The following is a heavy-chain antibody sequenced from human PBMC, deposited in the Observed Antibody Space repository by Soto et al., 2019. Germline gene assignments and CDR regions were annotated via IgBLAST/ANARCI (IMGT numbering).Heavy chain of an antibody. V-gene: IGHV1-69*02. D-gene: IGHD2-21*01. Sequence: QVQLVQSGSEVKKPGSSVKVSCKASGGTFSSYPISWVRQAPGQGLEWMGRIIPILNIANYAQKFQGRVTLTADKSTQTAYMELRSLRPEHTAVYYCARTRAATDSLYWFDPWGQGTLVTVSS. CDR3: ARTRAATDSLYWFDP. J-gene: IGHJ5*02. CDR2: IIPILNIA. CDR1: GGTFSSYP.